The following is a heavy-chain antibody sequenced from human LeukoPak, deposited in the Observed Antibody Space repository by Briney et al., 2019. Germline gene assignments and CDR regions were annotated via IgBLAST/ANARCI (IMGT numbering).Heavy chain of an antibody. CDR1: GGSISSSSYY. CDR2: IYYSGST. J-gene: IGHJ4*02. D-gene: IGHD4-17*01. Sequence: SETLSLTCTVSGGSISSSSYYRGWIRQPPGKGLEWIGSIYYSGSTYYNPSLKSRVTISVDTSKNQFSLKLSSVTAADTAVYYCARQGRGDYVTYSYWGQGTLVTVSS. V-gene: IGHV4-39*01. CDR3: ARQGRGDYVTYSY.